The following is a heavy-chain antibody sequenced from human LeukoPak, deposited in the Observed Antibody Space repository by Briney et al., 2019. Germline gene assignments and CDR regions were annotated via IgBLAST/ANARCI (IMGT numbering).Heavy chain of an antibody. V-gene: IGHV1-18*01. Sequence: GASVKVSCKTSGYTFNSYGIAWVRQAPGQGLEWMGWISAYNGNTNYAQNLQDRVTMTTDTSTTTAYMELRSLRSDDTAVYYCARGESGIQHWGQGTLVTVSS. CDR1: GYTFNSYG. CDR2: ISAYNGNT. CDR3: ARGESGIQH. J-gene: IGHJ1*01.